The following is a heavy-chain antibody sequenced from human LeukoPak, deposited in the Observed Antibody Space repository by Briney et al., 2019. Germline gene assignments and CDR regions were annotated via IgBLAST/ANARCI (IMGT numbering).Heavy chain of an antibody. J-gene: IGHJ3*02. D-gene: IGHD2-2*01. V-gene: IGHV3-48*01. CDR1: GFTFSYYS. Sequence: GGSLRLSCAASGFTFSYYSINWVRQTPGKGLEWVSYISSSGSTIYYADSVKGRFTISRDNAKNSLYLQMNSLRAEDTAVYYCARGLYCSSTSCLSAFDIWGQGTMVTVSS. CDR3: ARGLYCSSTSCLSAFDI. CDR2: ISSSGSTI.